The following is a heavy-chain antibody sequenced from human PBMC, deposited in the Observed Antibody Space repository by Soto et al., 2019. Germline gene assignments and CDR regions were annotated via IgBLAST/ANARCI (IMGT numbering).Heavy chain of an antibody. Sequence: ASVKVSCKASGYTFTSYCISWVRQAPGQGLEWMGWISAYNGNTNYAQKLQGRVTMTTDTSTSTAYMELRSLRSDDTAVYYCARDITMIVVVTPDAFDIWGQGTMVTVSS. CDR2: ISAYNGNT. CDR3: ARDITMIVVVTPDAFDI. J-gene: IGHJ3*02. CDR1: GYTFTSYC. V-gene: IGHV1-18*01. D-gene: IGHD3-22*01.